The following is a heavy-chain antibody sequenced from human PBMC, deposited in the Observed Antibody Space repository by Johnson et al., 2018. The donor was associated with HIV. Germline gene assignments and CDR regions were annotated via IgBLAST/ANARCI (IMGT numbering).Heavy chain of an antibody. CDR3: ARQRGCDI. Sequence: VQLVESGGGLVQPGGSLRLSCAASGFSIRGHWMSWLRQAPGQGLEWVANIKQDGSGTIYVDSVKGRFTISRDNPKNSLYLQMNSLRVEDTAVYYCARQRGCDIWGQGTMVTVSS. CDR2: IKQDGSGT. V-gene: IGHV3-7*01. CDR1: GFSIRGHW. J-gene: IGHJ3*02.